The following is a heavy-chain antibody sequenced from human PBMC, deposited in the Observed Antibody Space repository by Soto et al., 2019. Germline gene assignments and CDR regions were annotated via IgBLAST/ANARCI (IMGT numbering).Heavy chain of an antibody. CDR1: GGTFSSYA. CDR3: ARARDNDFWSGPYGMDV. D-gene: IGHD3-3*01. V-gene: IGHV1-69*13. Sequence: GPSVKVSCKASGGTFSSYAISWVRQAPGQGLEWMGGIIPLFGTANYAQRFQGRVTITADESTSTAYMERSSLRSEDRAVYYCARARDNDFWSGPYGMDVWGQGTTVTVSS. J-gene: IGHJ6*02. CDR2: IIPLFGTA.